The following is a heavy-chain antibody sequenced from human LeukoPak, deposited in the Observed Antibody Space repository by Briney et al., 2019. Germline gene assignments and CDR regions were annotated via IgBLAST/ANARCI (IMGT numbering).Heavy chain of an antibody. D-gene: IGHD3-10*01. CDR2: IYPGDSDT. J-gene: IGHJ4*02. CDR3: ARLTMVRRVISPADY. V-gene: IGHV5-51*01. Sequence: GESLKISCKGSGYSFTSYWIGWVRQMPGKGLEWMGIIYPGDSDTRYSPSFQGQVTISADKSISTAYLQWSSLKASDTAMYYCARLTMVRRVISPADYWGQGTLVTVSS. CDR1: GYSFTSYW.